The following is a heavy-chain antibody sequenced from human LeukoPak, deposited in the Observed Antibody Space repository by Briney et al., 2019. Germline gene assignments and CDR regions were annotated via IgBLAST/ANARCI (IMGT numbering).Heavy chain of an antibody. Sequence: ASETLSLTCTVSGGSISSSSYYWGWIRQPPGKGLEWIGSIYYSGSTYYNPSLKSRVTISVDTSKNQFSLKLSSVTAADTAVYYCARLYADSSGWSVVYYYYYGMDVWGQGTTVTVSS. CDR1: GGSISSSSYY. D-gene: IGHD6-19*01. CDR2: IYYSGST. V-gene: IGHV4-39*01. CDR3: ARLYADSSGWSVVYYYYYGMDV. J-gene: IGHJ6*02.